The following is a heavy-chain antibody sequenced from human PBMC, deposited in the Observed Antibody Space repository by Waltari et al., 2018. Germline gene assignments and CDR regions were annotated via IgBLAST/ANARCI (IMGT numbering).Heavy chain of an antibody. D-gene: IGHD1-20*01. CDR1: GIIFNNFA. V-gene: IGHV3-23*01. J-gene: IGHJ4*02. CDR3: AKPFYNWDDPLHS. Sequence: EVQLLESGGGLVQPGGSLRLSCAASGIIFNNFAINWVRLAPGTGLDWVAASTVSDDTFYADSVMGRFTVARDTSKNTVYLQMNGLRAEDTAIYYCAKPFYNWDDPLHSWGQGTLVAVSS. CDR2: STVSDDT.